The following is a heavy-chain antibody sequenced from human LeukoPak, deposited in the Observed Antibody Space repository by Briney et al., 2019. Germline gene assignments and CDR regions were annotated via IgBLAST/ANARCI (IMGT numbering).Heavy chain of an antibody. CDR1: GASISSGNYY. J-gene: IGHJ5*02. V-gene: IGHV4-61*02. D-gene: IGHD3-22*01. CDR2: IYPSGSA. Sequence: SETLSLTCTVSGASISSGNYYWTWVRQPAGKGLEWIGRIYPSGSANYNPSLKSRVAMPVDTSNNQFSLKLSSVTAADTAVYYCARGRYYYDTSGYVVWLDPWGQGTLVTVSS. CDR3: ARGRYYYDTSGYVVWLDP.